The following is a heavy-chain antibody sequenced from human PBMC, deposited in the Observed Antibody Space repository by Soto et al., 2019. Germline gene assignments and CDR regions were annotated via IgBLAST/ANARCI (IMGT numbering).Heavy chain of an antibody. CDR1: GFTFSSYS. CDR2: ISSSSSTI. V-gene: IGHV3-48*01. D-gene: IGHD2-15*01. Sequence: GGSLRLSCAASGFTFSSYSMNWVRQAPGKGLEWVSYISSSSSTIYYADSVKGRFTISRDNAKNSLYLQMNSLRAEDTAVYYCAREIGRVKIVNRLGNHPRYMDVWGKGTTVTVSS. J-gene: IGHJ6*03. CDR3: AREIGRVKIVNRLGNHPRYMDV.